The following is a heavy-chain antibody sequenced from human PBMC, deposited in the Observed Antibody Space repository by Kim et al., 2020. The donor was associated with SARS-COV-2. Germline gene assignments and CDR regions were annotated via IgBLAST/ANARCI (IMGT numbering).Heavy chain of an antibody. J-gene: IGHJ5*02. V-gene: IGHV3-74*01. D-gene: IGHD6-13*01. Sequence: DSVEGGFTISRDHAKNTLYLQMHSLRAADTAVYYCASSYSSSWYFWFDPWGQGTLVTVSS. CDR3: ASSYSSSWYFWFDP.